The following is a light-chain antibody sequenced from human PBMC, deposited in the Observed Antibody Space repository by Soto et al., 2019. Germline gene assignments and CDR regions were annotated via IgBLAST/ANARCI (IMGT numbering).Light chain of an antibody. CDR2: GAS. CDR1: QRVSSSY. CDR3: QQTSNWTPIP. J-gene: IGKJ5*01. V-gene: IGKV3D-20*02. Sequence: EIGWTQSPGTLSLSPGERATLSCRASQRVSSSYLAWYQQKPGQAPRLLIYGASYRAAGITARFSGSGSGTDFTLTISSLEPEDFAVSYCQQTSNWTPIPLGQGTRRAI.